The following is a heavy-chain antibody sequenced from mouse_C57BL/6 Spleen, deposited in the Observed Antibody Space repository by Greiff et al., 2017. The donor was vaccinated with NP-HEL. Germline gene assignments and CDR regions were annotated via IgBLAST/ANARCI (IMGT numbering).Heavy chain of an antibody. D-gene: IGHD2-3*01. Sequence: VQVVESGTELVKPGASVKLSCKASGYTFTSYWMHWVKQRPGQGLEWIGNINPSNGGTNYNEKFKSKATLTVDKSSSTAYMQLSSLTSEDSAVYYCARGLLAWFAYWGQGTLVTVSA. V-gene: IGHV1-53*01. CDR2: INPSNGGT. CDR1: GYTFTSYW. J-gene: IGHJ3*01. CDR3: ARGLLAWFAY.